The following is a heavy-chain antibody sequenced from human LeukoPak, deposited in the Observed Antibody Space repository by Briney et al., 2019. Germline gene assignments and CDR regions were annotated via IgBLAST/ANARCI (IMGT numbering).Heavy chain of an antibody. Sequence: SETLSLTCAVSGGSISSYYWSWIRQPPGKGLEWIGYIYYSGSTNYNPSLKSRVTISVDTSKNQFSLKLSSVTAADTAVYYCAREAIFGVVTIFDYWGQGTLVTVSS. V-gene: IGHV4-59*01. CDR3: AREAIFGVVTIFDY. CDR1: GGSISSYY. CDR2: IYYSGST. J-gene: IGHJ4*02. D-gene: IGHD3-3*01.